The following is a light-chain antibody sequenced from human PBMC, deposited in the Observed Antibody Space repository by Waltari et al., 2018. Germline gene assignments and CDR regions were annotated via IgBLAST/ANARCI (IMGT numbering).Light chain of an antibody. J-gene: IGLJ1*01. V-gene: IGLV2-11*01. CDR1: SSDVGVYNS. CDR2: HVS. CDR3: CSYAGSYTFV. Sequence: HSALTQPRSVSGSPGQTVTIPCTGTSSDVGVYNSVSWYQQHPGKAPKLMIYHVSKRPSGVPDCCSGSKSGNTAALIISGLQAADEADYYSCSYAGSYTFVFGTRTKVTVL.